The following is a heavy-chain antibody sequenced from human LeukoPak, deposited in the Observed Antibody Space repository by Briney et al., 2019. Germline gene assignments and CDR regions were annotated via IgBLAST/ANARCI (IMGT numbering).Heavy chain of an antibody. Sequence: SETLSLTCTVSGGSISSSSYYWGWIRQPPGKGLEWIGSIYYSGSTYYNPSLKSRVTISVDRSKNQFSLKLSSVTAADTAVYYCASPPYYYDSGGYYIPYYYYGMDVWGQGTTVTVSS. CDR3: ASPPYYYDSGGYYIPYYYYGMDV. CDR2: IYYSGST. J-gene: IGHJ6*02. V-gene: IGHV4-39*07. D-gene: IGHD3-22*01. CDR1: GGSISSSSYY.